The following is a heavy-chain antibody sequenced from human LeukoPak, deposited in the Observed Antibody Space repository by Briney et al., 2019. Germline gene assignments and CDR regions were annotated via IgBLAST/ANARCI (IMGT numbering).Heavy chain of an antibody. D-gene: IGHD3-22*01. V-gene: IGHV4-39*01. CDR2: IYYSGST. Sequence: SSETVSFTGTVSGGSISSSSYYWGWIRQPPGKGLEWIGSIYYSGSTYYNPSLKSRVTISVDTSKNQFSLKLSSVTAADTAVYYCARQTGDSSGYYYKVYFDYWGQGALGTLSS. CDR3: ARQTGDSSGYYYKVYFDY. CDR1: GGSISSSSYY. J-gene: IGHJ4*02.